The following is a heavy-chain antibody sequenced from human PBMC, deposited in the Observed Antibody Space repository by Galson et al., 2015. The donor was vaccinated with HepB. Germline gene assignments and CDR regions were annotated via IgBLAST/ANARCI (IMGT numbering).Heavy chain of an antibody. J-gene: IGHJ2*01. Sequence: ETLSLTCTVSGGSISSYYWSWIRQPPGKGLEWIGYIYYSGSTNYNPSLKSRVTISVDTSKNQFSLKLSSVTAADTAVYYCASSYVWFGGYWYFDLWGRGTLVTVSS. V-gene: IGHV4-59*01. CDR2: IYYSGST. CDR1: GGSISSYY. CDR3: ASSYVWFGGYWYFDL. D-gene: IGHD3-10*01.